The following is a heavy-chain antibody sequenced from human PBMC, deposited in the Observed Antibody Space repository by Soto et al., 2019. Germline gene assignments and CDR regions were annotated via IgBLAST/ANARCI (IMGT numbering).Heavy chain of an antibody. CDR3: ARERRSITMVRGVMDY. D-gene: IGHD3-10*01. J-gene: IGHJ4*02. CDR2: IYYSGST. V-gene: IGHV4-59*01. Sequence: QVQLQESGPGLVKPSETLSLTCTVSGGSISSYYWSWIRQPPGKGLEWIGYIYYSGSTNSNPSLKSRVTISVDTSKNQFSLKLSSVTAADTAVYYCARERRSITMVRGVMDYWGQGTLVTVSS. CDR1: GGSISSYY.